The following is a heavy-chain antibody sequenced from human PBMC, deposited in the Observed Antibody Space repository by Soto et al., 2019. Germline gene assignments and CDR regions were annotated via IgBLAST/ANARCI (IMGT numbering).Heavy chain of an antibody. Sequence: EVQLVESGGGLVQPGGSLRLSCAASGFTFSSYDMHWVRQATGKGLEWVSAIGTAGDTYYPGSVKGRFTISRENAKNSLYLQMNSLRAGDTAVCYCARGLGRTYYYYYGMDVWGQGTTVTVSS. CDR2: IGTAGDT. D-gene: IGHD6-19*01. CDR1: GFTFSSYD. V-gene: IGHV3-13*01. CDR3: ARGLGRTYYYYYGMDV. J-gene: IGHJ6*02.